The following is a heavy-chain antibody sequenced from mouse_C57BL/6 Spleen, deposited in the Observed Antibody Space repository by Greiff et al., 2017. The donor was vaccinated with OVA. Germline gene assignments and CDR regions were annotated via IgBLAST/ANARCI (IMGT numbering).Heavy chain of an antibody. V-gene: IGHV6-3*01. CDR2: IRLKSDNYAT. Sequence: EVKLMESGGGLVQPGGSMKLSCVASGFTFSNYWMNWVRQSPEQGLEWVAQIRLKSDNYATHYAVSVKGKFTISRDDSKSSVYLQMNNLRAEDTGMYYCTDGYYVFAYWGQGTLVTVSA. CDR3: TDGYYVFAY. D-gene: IGHD2-3*01. CDR1: GFTFSNYW. J-gene: IGHJ3*01.